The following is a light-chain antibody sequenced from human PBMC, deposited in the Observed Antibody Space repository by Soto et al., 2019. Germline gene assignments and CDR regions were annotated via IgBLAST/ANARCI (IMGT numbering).Light chain of an antibody. CDR2: GAS. V-gene: IGKV3-15*01. CDR3: HQYNNWPRT. Sequence: EIVMTQSPATLSVSPGERATLSCRASQSVSSNLAWYQQKRGQAPRLLIFGASTRATGVPARFSGSGSGTEFTLTITSLQSEDFAVYYCHQYNNWPRTFGQGTKVEIK. CDR1: QSVSSN. J-gene: IGKJ1*01.